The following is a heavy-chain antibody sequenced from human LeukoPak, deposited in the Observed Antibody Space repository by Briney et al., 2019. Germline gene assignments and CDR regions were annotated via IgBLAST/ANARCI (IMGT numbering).Heavy chain of an antibody. V-gene: IGHV4-4*02. D-gene: IGHD2-15*01. CDR1: GGSISSSNW. CDR2: IYHSGST. Sequence: SETLSLSCAVSGGSISSSNWWSWVRQTPGKGLEWIGEIYHSGSTNYNLTLKSRVTISVDKSKNQFSLKLSSATAADTAVYYCARVVAAMVDYWGQGTLVTVSS. J-gene: IGHJ4*02. CDR3: ARVVAAMVDY.